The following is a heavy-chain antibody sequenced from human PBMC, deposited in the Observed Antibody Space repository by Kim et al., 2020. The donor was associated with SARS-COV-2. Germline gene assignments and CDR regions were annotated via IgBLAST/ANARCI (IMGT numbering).Heavy chain of an antibody. CDR2: ISYDGSNK. J-gene: IGHJ4*02. D-gene: IGHD5-18*01. V-gene: IGHV3-30*04. Sequence: GGSLRLSCAASGFTFSSYAMHWVRQAPGKGLEWVAVISYDGSNKYYADSVKGRFTISRDNSKNTLYLQMNSLRAEDTAVYYCARDVDTAMVVSGYWGQGT. CDR1: GFTFSSYA. CDR3: ARDVDTAMVVSGY.